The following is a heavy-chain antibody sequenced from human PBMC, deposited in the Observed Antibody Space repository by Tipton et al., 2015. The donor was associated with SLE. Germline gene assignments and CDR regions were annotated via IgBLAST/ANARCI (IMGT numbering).Heavy chain of an antibody. CDR2: IIHSGVT. D-gene: IGHD2-8*01. Sequence: LRLSCAVSGESFNGYFWTWIRQPPGKGLEWIAEIIHSGVTNYNPSLRSRVTISVDMSKNQVSLKLSSVTAADTAVYYCARMLNGLNYYYYYMDVWGKGTTVTVSS. CDR1: GESFNGYF. CDR3: ARMLNGLNYYYYYMDV. V-gene: IGHV4-34*12. J-gene: IGHJ6*03.